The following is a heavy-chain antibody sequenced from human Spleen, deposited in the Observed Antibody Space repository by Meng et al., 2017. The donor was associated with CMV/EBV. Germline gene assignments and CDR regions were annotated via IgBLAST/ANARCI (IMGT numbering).Heavy chain of an antibody. Sequence: LSLTCAACGFTFSSYDMHWVRQATGKGLEWVSAIGTAGDTYYPGSVKGQFTISRENAKNSLYLQMNSLRAGDTAVYYCARVWFGSTSCFLLLDLRWFDPWGQGTLVTVSS. CDR2: IGTAGDT. V-gene: IGHV3-13*03. D-gene: IGHD2-2*01. CDR1: GFTFSSYD. CDR3: ARVWFGSTSCFLLLDLRWFDP. J-gene: IGHJ5*02.